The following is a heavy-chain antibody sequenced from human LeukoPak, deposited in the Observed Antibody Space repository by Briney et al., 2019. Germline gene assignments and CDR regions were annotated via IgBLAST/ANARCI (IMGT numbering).Heavy chain of an antibody. CDR3: ARDIGLRKAAPPGWFDP. V-gene: IGHV3-74*01. D-gene: IGHD6-6*01. Sequence: PGGSLRLSCAASGFTFSSYWMHWVRQVPGKGLVWVSRINSDGSSTSYADSVKGRFTISRDNANNSLYPQMNSLRADDTAVYYCARDIGLRKAAPPGWFDPWGQGALVTVSS. J-gene: IGHJ5*02. CDR1: GFTFSSYW. CDR2: INSDGSST.